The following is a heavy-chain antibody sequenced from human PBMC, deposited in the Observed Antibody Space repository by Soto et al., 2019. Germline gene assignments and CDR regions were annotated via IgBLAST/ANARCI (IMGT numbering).Heavy chain of an antibody. D-gene: IGHD3-10*01. J-gene: IGHJ4*02. V-gene: IGHV1-69*06. CDR2: LVPVFGTA. CDR1: GGTFSSLA. Sequence: QVQLVQSGAEVKKPGSSVKVSCKASGGTFSSLAISWVRQAPGQGLEWMGGLVPVFGTANYAQKFQDRVTITADKSTSTSYMELSRLRSEDMAVYYCARSPGVFDYWGQGTLVNVSS. CDR3: ARSPGVFDY.